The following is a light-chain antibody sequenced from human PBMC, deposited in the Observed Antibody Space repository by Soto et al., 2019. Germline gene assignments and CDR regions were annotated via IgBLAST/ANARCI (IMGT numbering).Light chain of an antibody. CDR1: RSVLYSSNNKNY. Sequence: DFVMTQSPDSLAVSLGERATINCKSSRSVLYSSNNKNYLAWYQQKPGQPPKLLISWASTRESGVPDRFSGSGSGTDFTLTIRSLQPEDVAVYYCEQHFSTPYTFGQGTKLEIK. CDR3: EQHFSTPYT. CDR2: WAS. V-gene: IGKV4-1*01. J-gene: IGKJ2*01.